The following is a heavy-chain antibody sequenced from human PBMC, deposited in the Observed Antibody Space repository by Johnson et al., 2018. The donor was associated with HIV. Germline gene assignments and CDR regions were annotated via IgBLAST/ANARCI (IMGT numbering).Heavy chain of an antibody. D-gene: IGHD3-16*01. CDR1: GFTFSSYW. V-gene: IGHV3-7*05. Sequence: VQLVESGGGVVQPGRSLRLSCAASGFTFSSYWMSWVRQAPGKGLEWVANIKQDGSEKYYVDSVKGRFTISRDNAKNSLYLQMNSLRAEDTAVYYCARGSWGSPTGDAFDIWGQGTMVTVSS. CDR2: IKQDGSEK. CDR3: ARGSWGSPTGDAFDI. J-gene: IGHJ3*02.